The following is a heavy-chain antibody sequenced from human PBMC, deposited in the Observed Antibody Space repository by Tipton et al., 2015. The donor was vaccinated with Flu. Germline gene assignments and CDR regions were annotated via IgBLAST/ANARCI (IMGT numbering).Heavy chain of an antibody. V-gene: IGHV4-61*02. CDR3: ASELSPAGTFFDY. CDR1: GGSVSSGSYY. D-gene: IGHD6-13*01. J-gene: IGHJ4*02. CDR2: IYTSGST. Sequence: TLSLTCTVSGGSVSSGSYYWSWIRQPPGKGLEWIGRIYTSGSTNYNPSLKSRVTMSVDTSKNQFSLKLSSVTAADTAVYYCASELSPAGTFFDYWGQGTLVTVSS.